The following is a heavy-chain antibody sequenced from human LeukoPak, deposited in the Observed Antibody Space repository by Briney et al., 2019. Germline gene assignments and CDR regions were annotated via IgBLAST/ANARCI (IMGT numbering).Heavy chain of an antibody. CDR3: ARGGGSDSPPDY. D-gene: IGHD1-26*01. CDR1: GFTFSSYS. Sequence: GGSLRLSCAASGFTFSSYSMNWVRQAPGKGLEWVSSISSSSSYIYYADSVKGRFTISRDNAKNSLYLQMNSLRAEDTAVYYCARGGGSDSPPDYCGQGTLVIVSS. J-gene: IGHJ4*02. V-gene: IGHV3-21*01. CDR2: ISSSSSYI.